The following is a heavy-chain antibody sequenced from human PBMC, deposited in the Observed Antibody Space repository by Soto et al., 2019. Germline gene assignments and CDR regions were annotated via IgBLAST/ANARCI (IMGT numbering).Heavy chain of an antibody. Sequence: PSETLSLTCAVSGGSISSSNWWSWVRQPPGKGLEWIGEIYHSGSTNYNPSLKSRFTISVDKSKNQFSLKLSSVTAADTAVYYCARDSKYYFDYWGQGTLVTVSS. V-gene: IGHV4-4*02. CDR2: IYHSGST. CDR1: GGSISSSNW. CDR3: ARDSKYYFDY. J-gene: IGHJ4*02.